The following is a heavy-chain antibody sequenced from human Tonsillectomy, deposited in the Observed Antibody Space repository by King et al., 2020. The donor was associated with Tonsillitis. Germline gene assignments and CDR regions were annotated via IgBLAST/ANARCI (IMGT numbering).Heavy chain of an antibody. CDR2: IRGSGGST. CDR3: AKGGCSSTSCYYDGDY. D-gene: IGHD2-2*01. V-gene: IGHV3-23*04. Sequence: VQLVESGGGLVQPGGSLRLSCAASGFTFSSYAMSWVRQAPGKGLEWVTAIRGSGGSTYYADSVKGRFSISSDNSKNTLYLQMNSLRAEDTAVYYCAKGGCSSTSCYYDGDYWGQGTLVTVSS. J-gene: IGHJ4*02. CDR1: GFTFSSYA.